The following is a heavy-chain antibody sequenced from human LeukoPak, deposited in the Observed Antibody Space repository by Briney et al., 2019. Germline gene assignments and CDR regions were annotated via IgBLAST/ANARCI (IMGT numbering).Heavy chain of an antibody. CDR1: GDSVSRNSAA. D-gene: IGHD1-14*01. CDR2: TYYRTRYKWHT. J-gene: IGHJ5*02. Sequence: SQTLSVTCAISGDSVSRNSAAWKWIRQSPSRARVGRGKTYYRTRYKWHTHYAESVKSRITINPDASTNQLTLQLNYVTPEDTAVYYCARVNVGNPSVEPNWFDPWGQGTLVTVSS. CDR3: ARVNVGNPSVEPNWFDP. V-gene: IGHV6-1*01.